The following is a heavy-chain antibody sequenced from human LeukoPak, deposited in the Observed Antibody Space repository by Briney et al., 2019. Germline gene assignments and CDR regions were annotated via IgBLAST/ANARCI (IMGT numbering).Heavy chain of an antibody. CDR3: ARGDYDFWSGYLTY. Sequence: GGSLRLSCAASGFTFSSYAMPWVRQAPGKGLEWVAVISYDGSNKYYADSVKGRFTISRDSSKNTLYLQMNSLRAEDTAVYYCARGDYDFWSGYLTYWGQGTLVTVSS. J-gene: IGHJ4*02. CDR1: GFTFSSYA. CDR2: ISYDGSNK. D-gene: IGHD3-3*01. V-gene: IGHV3-30-3*01.